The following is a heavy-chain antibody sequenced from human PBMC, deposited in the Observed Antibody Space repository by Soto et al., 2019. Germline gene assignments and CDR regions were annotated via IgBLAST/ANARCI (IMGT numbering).Heavy chain of an antibody. CDR3: VRERSRTSRDGFDP. CDR2: IYATGTT. Sequence: SETLSLTCTVSGASISGFYWSWIRKSAGKGLEWIGRIYATGTTDYDPSLKRRVMMSVDTSKKQFSLKLRSVTAADTAVYYCVRERSRTSRDGFDPWGQGISVTVSS. V-gene: IGHV4-4*07. CDR1: GASISGFY. J-gene: IGHJ5*02.